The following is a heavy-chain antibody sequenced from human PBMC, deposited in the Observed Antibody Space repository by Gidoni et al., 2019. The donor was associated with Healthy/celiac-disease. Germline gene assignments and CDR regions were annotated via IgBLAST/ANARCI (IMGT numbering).Heavy chain of an antibody. J-gene: IGHJ5*02. V-gene: IGHV1-46*01. CDR1: GYTFTSYY. Sequence: QVQLVQSGAEVKKPGASVKVSCKASGYTFTSYYMHWVRQAPGQGLEWMGIINPSGGSTSYEQKFQGRVTMTRDTSTSTVYMELSSLRSEDTAVYYCARDERIVVVPAAGPGGWFDPWGQGTLVTVSS. D-gene: IGHD2-2*01. CDR3: ARDERIVVVPAAGPGGWFDP. CDR2: INPSGGST.